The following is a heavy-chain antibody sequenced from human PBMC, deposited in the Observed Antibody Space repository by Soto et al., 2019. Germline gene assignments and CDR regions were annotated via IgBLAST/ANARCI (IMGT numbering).Heavy chain of an antibody. J-gene: IGHJ5*02. CDR1: GFTFSIYS. CDR2: ISSSSSYI. Sequence: GGSLRLSCAASGFTFSIYSMNCLRQAPGKGLEWVSSISSSSSYIYYADSVKGRFTISRDNAKNSLYLQMNSLRAEDTAVYYCARVRNPGGGFDPWGQGTLVTVS. V-gene: IGHV3-21*01. CDR3: ARVRNPGGGFDP. D-gene: IGHD1-1*01.